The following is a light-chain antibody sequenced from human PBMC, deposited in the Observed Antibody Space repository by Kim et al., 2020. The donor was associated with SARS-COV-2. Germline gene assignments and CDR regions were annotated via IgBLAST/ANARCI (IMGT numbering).Light chain of an antibody. Sequence: GQTVTMSCTGVTSNVRRHIVNWYQQVPGTAPKLLIHSNSQRPSGVPDRFSGSKSGTSASLAISGLHSEDAAGYYCAAWDDSLKGIMFGGGTQLTVL. CDR3: AAWDDSLKGIM. J-gene: IGLJ3*02. V-gene: IGLV1-44*01. CDR2: SNS. CDR1: TSNVRRHI.